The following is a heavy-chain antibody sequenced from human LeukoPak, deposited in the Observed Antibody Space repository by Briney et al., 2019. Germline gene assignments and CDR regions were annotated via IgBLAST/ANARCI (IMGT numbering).Heavy chain of an antibody. CDR1: GYTFTGYY. J-gene: IGHJ4*02. CDR2: INPNSGDT. Sequence: ASVKVSCKASGYTFTGYYMHWVRQAPGQGLEWMGWINPNSGDTNYAQKFQGRVTVTRDTSISTAYMELSRLRSDDTAVYYCARVGSSGWYVHPTLDYWGQGTQVTASS. CDR3: ARVGSSGWYVHPTLDY. V-gene: IGHV1-2*02. D-gene: IGHD6-19*01.